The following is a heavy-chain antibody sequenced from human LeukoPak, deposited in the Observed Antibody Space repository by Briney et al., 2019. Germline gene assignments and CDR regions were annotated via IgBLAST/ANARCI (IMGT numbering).Heavy chain of an antibody. J-gene: IGHJ4*02. Sequence: SETLSLTCAVSGGSISSSNWWSWVRQPPGKGLEWIGSIYYSGSTYYNPSLKSRVTISVDTSKTQFSLKLSSVTAADTAVYYCARVDRWLRNPGQADYWGQGTLVTVSS. CDR2: IYYSGST. V-gene: IGHV4-39*01. CDR3: ARVDRWLRNPGQADY. CDR1: GGSISSSNW. D-gene: IGHD5-24*01.